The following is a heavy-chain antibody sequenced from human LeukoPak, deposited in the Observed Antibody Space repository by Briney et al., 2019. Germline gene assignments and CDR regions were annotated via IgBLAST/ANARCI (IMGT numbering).Heavy chain of an antibody. V-gene: IGHV3-21*01. CDR2: ISSSSSYI. D-gene: IGHD2-2*01. Sequence: PGGSLRLSCAASGFTFSSYSMNWVRQAPGKGLEWVSSISSSSSYIYYADSVKGRFTISRDNAKNSLYLQMNSLRAEDTAVYYCARAGTIGYCSSTSCYERYWGQGTLVTVSS. CDR3: ARAGTIGYCSSTSCYERY. J-gene: IGHJ4*02. CDR1: GFTFSSYS.